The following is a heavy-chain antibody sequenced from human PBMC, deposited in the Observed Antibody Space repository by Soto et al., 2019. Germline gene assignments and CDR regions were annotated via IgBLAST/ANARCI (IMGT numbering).Heavy chain of an antibody. CDR3: TRGWEPTD. CDR1: GGSLYSSNW. CDR2: IYHSGST. D-gene: IGHD1-26*01. J-gene: IGHJ4*02. V-gene: IGHV4-4*02. Sequence: QVQLQESGPGLVKPSGTLSLTCAVSGGSLYSSNWWTWVRQPPGKGLEWIGQIYHSGSTNYSPSLKSRVTISVDKSNNQFSLKVTSVTAADTAVYYCTRGWEPTDWGQGSLVTVSS.